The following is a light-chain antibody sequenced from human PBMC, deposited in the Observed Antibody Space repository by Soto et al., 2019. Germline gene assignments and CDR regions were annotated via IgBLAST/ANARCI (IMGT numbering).Light chain of an antibody. CDR1: QSVSSTS. V-gene: IGKV3-20*01. Sequence: EIVLTQSPGTLSLSPGERATLSCRASQSVSSTSLAWYQQKPGQAPRLLIYGASRRATDIPDRFSGSGSGTDFTLTISRLEPEDFAVYYCQQYGSSPRVTFGQGTRLEI. CDR3: QQYGSSPRVT. J-gene: IGKJ5*01. CDR2: GAS.